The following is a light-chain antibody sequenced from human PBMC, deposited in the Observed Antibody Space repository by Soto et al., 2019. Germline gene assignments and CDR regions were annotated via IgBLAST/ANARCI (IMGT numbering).Light chain of an antibody. Sequence: EIVLTQSPATLSLSPGERATLSCRASPSVTNYLAWYQQKPGQPPRLLIYGAFNRAAGIPARFSGSGSGTDFTLTISSLEPEDSAVYYCQQRNIWPPVTFGQGTRLE. J-gene: IGKJ5*01. CDR2: GAF. CDR3: QQRNIWPPVT. V-gene: IGKV3-11*01. CDR1: PSVTNY.